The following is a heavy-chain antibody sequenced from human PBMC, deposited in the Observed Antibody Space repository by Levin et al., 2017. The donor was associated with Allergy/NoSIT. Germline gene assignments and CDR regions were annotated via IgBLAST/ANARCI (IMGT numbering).Heavy chain of an antibody. CDR2: INPNSGGT. CDR1: GYTFTGYY. CDR3: ARGGYCSSTSCYGFDFDY. V-gene: IGHV1-2*02. D-gene: IGHD2-2*01. Sequence: ASVKVSCKASGYTFTGYYMHWVRQAPGQGLEWMGWINPNSGGTNYAQKFQGRVTMTRDTSISTAYMELSRLRSDDTAVYYCARGGYCSSTSCYGFDFDYWGQGTLVTVSS. J-gene: IGHJ4*02.